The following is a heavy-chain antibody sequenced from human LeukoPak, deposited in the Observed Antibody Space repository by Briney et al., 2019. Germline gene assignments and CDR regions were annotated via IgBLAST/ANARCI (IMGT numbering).Heavy chain of an antibody. Sequence: ASVKVSCKASGGTFGSYTLSWVRQAPGQGLEWMGWINPNSGDTDYAQKFQGRVTMTRDTSISTAYMELSRLRYDDTAVYYCARDMDTGPDLFDYWGQGTLVTVSS. J-gene: IGHJ4*02. CDR3: ARDMDTGPDLFDY. CDR1: GGTFGSYT. D-gene: IGHD5-18*01. V-gene: IGHV1-2*02. CDR2: INPNSGDT.